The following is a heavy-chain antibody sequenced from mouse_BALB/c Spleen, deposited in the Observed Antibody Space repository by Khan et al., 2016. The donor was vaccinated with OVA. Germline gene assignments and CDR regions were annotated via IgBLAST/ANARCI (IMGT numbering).Heavy chain of an antibody. D-gene: IGHD2-14*01. Sequence: QVQLQQSGPGLVAPSQSLSITCTVSGFSLSRYNIHWVRQPPGKGLEWLGMIWGGGGTDYNSPLKSRLSISKDNSKSQVFLKMNSLQTDDSARYYCARAYYRYDGYYAMDYWGQGTSVTVSS. V-gene: IGHV2-6-4*01. J-gene: IGHJ4*01. CDR2: IWGGGGT. CDR3: ARAYYRYDGYYAMDY. CDR1: GFSLSRYN.